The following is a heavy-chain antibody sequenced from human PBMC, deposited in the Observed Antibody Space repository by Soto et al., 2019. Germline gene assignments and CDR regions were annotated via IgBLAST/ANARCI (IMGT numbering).Heavy chain of an antibody. Sequence: GASVKVSCKASGYTFTSYAMNWVRQAPGQGLEWMGWINTNTGNPTYAQGFTGRFVFSLDTSVSTAYLQICSLKAEDTAVYYCAGTTSLQWYYMDVWDKGTTVTVSS. CDR3: AGTTSLQWYYMDV. CDR1: GYTFTSYA. D-gene: IGHD1-7*01. V-gene: IGHV7-4-1*01. J-gene: IGHJ6*03. CDR2: INTNTGNP.